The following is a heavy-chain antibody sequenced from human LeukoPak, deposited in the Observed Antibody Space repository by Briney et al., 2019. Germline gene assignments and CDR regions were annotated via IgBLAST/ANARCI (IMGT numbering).Heavy chain of an antibody. CDR3: ARGWREITMVRGVIRYMDV. CDR2: INPNSGGT. CDR1: GYTFTGYY. D-gene: IGHD3-10*01. V-gene: IGHV1-2*02. J-gene: IGHJ6*03. Sequence: ASVKVSCKASGYTFTGYYMHWVRQAPGHGLEWMGWINPNSGGTNYAQKFQGRVTMTRDTSISTAYMELSRLRSDDTAVYYCARGWREITMVRGVIRYMDVWGKGTTVTVSS.